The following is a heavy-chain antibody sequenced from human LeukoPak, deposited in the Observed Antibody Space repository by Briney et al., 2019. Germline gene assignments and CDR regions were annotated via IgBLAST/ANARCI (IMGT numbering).Heavy chain of an antibody. J-gene: IGHJ4*02. D-gene: IGHD6-13*01. CDR1: EFTVSSNS. CDR3: AGGARRQQPFDY. V-gene: IGHV3-66*01. Sequence: PGGSLRLSCAAPEFTVSSNSMNWVRQAPGKGLEWVSVIYSGGSTYYADYAKGRFTISTDNSKNTPYRQMNSLRVEDTAVYYCAGGARRQQPFDYWGQGTLVTVSS. CDR2: IYSGGST.